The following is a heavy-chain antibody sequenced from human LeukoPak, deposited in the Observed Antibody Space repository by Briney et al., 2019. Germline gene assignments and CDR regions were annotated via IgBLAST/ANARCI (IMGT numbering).Heavy chain of an antibody. CDR3: ARDPVIDDAFDI. CDR1: GFTFSSYS. V-gene: IGHV3-21*01. J-gene: IGHJ3*02. D-gene: IGHD3-10*01. Sequence: GGSLRLSCAASGFTFSSYSMNWVRQAPGKGLEWVSSISSSSSYIYYADSVKGRFTISRDNAKNSLYLQMNSLRAEDTAVYYCARDPVIDDAFDIWGQGAMVTVSS. CDR2: ISSSSSYI.